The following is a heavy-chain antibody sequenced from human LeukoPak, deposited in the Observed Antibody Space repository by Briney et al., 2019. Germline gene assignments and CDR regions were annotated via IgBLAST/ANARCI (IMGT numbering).Heavy chain of an antibody. CDR3: ARDSGSYHGAFDI. D-gene: IGHD1-26*01. CDR1: GFTVRSNY. Sequence: GGSLRLSCAASGFTVRSNYMSWVRQAPGKGLEWVSVIYDGGSTYYADSVKGRFTISRDNSKNTLYLQMNSLRAEDTAVYYCARDSGSYHGAFDIWGQGTMVTVSS. V-gene: IGHV3-53*01. CDR2: IYDGGST. J-gene: IGHJ3*02.